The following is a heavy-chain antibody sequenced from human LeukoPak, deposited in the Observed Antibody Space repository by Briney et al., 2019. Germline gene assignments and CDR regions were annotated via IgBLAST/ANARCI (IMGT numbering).Heavy chain of an antibody. CDR1: GFTFDDYA. Sequence: PGGSLRLSCAASGFTFDDYAMYWVRHAPGKGLEWVSGISWNSGTIVYADSVKGRFTISRDSAKNSLYLQMNSLRADDTALYYCAKDISLRPGYCSSTTCSSYYAMDVWGQGTTVTVSS. CDR3: AKDISLRPGYCSSTTCSSYYAMDV. V-gene: IGHV3-9*01. J-gene: IGHJ6*02. CDR2: ISWNSGTI. D-gene: IGHD2-2*01.